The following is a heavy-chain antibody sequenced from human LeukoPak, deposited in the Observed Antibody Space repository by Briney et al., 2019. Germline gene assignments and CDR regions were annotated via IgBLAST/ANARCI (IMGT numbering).Heavy chain of an antibody. Sequence: PSETLSLTCAVYGGSFSGYYWSWIRQPPGKGLEWIGEINHRGSTNYNPSLKSRVTISVDTSKNQFSLKLSSVTAADTAVYYCARGQVDLRITMVRGVYFDPWGQGTLVTVSS. J-gene: IGHJ5*02. CDR3: ARGQVDLRITMVRGVYFDP. CDR2: INHRGST. CDR1: GGSFSGYY. V-gene: IGHV4-34*01. D-gene: IGHD3-10*01.